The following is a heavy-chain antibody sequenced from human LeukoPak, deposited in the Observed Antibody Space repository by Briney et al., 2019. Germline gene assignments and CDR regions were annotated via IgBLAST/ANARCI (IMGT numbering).Heavy chain of an antibody. Sequence: SDTLSLTRSVAGASVSSGSNYWSWIRPPPRKGLEWIGYIHYSGSTNYNPSLKSRVTISVDTSKNQFSLKLSSVTAADTAVYYCARGVGGGSRSLGRYWGQGTLVTVSS. CDR1: GASVSSGSNY. CDR3: ARGVGGGSRSLGRY. CDR2: IHYSGST. V-gene: IGHV4-61*01. D-gene: IGHD1-26*01. J-gene: IGHJ4*02.